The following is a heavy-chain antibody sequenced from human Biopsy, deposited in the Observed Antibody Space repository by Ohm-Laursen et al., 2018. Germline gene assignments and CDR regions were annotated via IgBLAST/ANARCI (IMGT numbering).Heavy chain of an antibody. CDR3: AADINVWNVNY. Sequence: ASVKVSCKVSGYILTVLCMHWVRQAPGRGLEWMGGFAPENGKTIYAQKFQGRITMTEDTSTDTAYMELSSLRSEDTAVYYCAADINVWNVNYWGQGTQVTVSS. J-gene: IGHJ4*02. V-gene: IGHV1-24*01. D-gene: IGHD1-1*01. CDR2: FAPENGKT. CDR1: GYILTVLC.